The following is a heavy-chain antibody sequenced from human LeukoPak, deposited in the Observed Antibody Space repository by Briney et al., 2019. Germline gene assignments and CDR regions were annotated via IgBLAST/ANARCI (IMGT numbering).Heavy chain of an antibody. CDR2: IKQDGSEK. CDR1: GFPFSNYA. J-gene: IGHJ5*02. Sequence: GGSLRLSCAASGFPFSNYAMSWVRQAPGKGLEWVANIKQDGSEKYYVDSVKGRFTISRDNAKNSLYLQMNSLRAEDTAVYYCARDALITIYEGWFDPWGQGTLVTVSS. CDR3: ARDALITIYEGWFDP. V-gene: IGHV3-7*01. D-gene: IGHD3-3*01.